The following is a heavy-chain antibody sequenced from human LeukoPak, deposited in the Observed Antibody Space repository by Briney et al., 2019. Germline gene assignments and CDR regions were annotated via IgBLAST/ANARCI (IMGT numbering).Heavy chain of an antibody. D-gene: IGHD4-11*01. V-gene: IGHV1-24*01. CDR3: ATPTVTKTGDAFDI. CDR2: FDPEDGET. CDR1: GYTLTELS. Sequence: ASVKVSCKVSGYTLTELSMHWVRQAPGKGLEWMGGFDPEDGETIYAQKFQGRVTMTEDTSTDTAYMELSSVRSEDTAVYYCATPTVTKTGDAFDIWGQGTMVTLSS. J-gene: IGHJ3*02.